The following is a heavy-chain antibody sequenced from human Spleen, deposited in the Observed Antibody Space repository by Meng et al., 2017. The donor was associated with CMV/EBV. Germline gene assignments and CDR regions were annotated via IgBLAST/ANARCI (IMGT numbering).Heavy chain of an antibody. CDR3: AREGDFGVVIDSYYYGMDV. Sequence: ASVKVSCKASGYTLTSYDINWVRQATGQGLEWMGWMNPNSGNTGYAQKFQGRVTMTRNTSINTAYMELSSLTSEDTAVYYCAREGDFGVVIDSYYYGMDVWGQGTTVTVSS. V-gene: IGHV1-8*01. J-gene: IGHJ6*02. D-gene: IGHD3-3*01. CDR2: MNPNSGNT. CDR1: GYTLTSYD.